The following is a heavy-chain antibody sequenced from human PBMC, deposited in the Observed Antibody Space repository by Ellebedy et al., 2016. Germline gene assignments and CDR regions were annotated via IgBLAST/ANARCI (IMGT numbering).Heavy chain of an antibody. D-gene: IGHD5-24*01. V-gene: IGHV4-59*08. CDR1: NGSISNYF. CDR2: ILNSGNT. CDR3: ARHRGWLQADLQH. Sequence: SETLSLTCTVSNGSISNYFWSWVRQPPGQGLEWIGFILNSGNTKYNPSLESRITMSQDTSKSQLSLRLSSVTASDTAMYYCARHRGWLQADLQHWGQGTLVIVSS. J-gene: IGHJ1*01.